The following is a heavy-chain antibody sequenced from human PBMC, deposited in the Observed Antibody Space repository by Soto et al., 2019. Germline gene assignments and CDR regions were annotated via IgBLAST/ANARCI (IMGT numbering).Heavy chain of an antibody. CDR1: GYTFTSYG. Sequence: ASVKVSCKASGYTFTSYGISWVRQAPGQGLEWMGWISAYNGNTNCAQKLQGRVTMTTDTSTSTAYMELRSLRSDDTAVYYCARDFPHCSSTSCYSFNWGQGPLVTVSS. CDR3: ARDFPHCSSTSCYSFN. V-gene: IGHV1-18*01. CDR2: ISAYNGNT. J-gene: IGHJ4*02. D-gene: IGHD2-2*01.